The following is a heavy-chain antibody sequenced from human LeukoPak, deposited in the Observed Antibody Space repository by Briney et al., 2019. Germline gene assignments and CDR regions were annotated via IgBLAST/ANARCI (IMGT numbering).Heavy chain of an antibody. CDR3: ARGVEPLAANTLVY. V-gene: IGHV3-53*01. CDR2: LYSDGNT. D-gene: IGHD1-14*01. Sequence: LSGGSLRLSFAASGSTVITNGMTWVRQAPGKGLDWVSVLYSDGNTKYADSVQGRFTISRDNSKNTLYLEMNSLSPDDTAVYYCARGVEPLAANTLVYWGQGTLVTVSS. CDR1: GSTVITNG. J-gene: IGHJ4*02.